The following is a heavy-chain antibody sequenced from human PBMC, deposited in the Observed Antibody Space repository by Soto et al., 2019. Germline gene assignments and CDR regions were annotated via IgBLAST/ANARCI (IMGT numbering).Heavy chain of an antibody. J-gene: IGHJ4*02. CDR2: ISAHNGNT. D-gene: IGHD1-1*01. V-gene: IGHV1-18*01. CDR1: GYAFTTYG. Sequence: QVHLVQSGAEVKKPGASVKVSCKGSGYAFTTYGITWVRQAPGQGLEWMGWISAHNGNTNNAQKLQGRVTVTRDTSTSTAYMRLRSLRSDDTAVYYCARGRYGDYWGQRALVTVSS. CDR3: ARGRYGDY.